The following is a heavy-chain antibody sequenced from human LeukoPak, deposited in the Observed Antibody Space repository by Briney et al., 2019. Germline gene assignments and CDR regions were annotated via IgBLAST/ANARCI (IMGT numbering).Heavy chain of an antibody. CDR3: ARAGYTDGWYTNKGNWFGP. J-gene: IGHJ5*02. D-gene: IGHD6-19*01. CDR1: GYSFSTYW. V-gene: IGHV5-51*01. CDR2: IYPDDSDT. Sequence: GESLKISCKGSGYSFSTYWIGWVRQMPGKGLEWMGIIYPDDSDTKYSPSFQGQVTISADRSINTAYLQWSSLKASDTAIYYCARAGYTDGWYTNKGNWFGPWGQGTLVTVSS.